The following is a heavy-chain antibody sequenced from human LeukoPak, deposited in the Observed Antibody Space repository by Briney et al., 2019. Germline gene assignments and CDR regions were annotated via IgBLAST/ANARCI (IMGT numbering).Heavy chain of an antibody. V-gene: IGHV4-39*01. CDR1: GGSISSSSYY. CDR3: ARTPTYYDILTGYEDAFDI. J-gene: IGHJ3*02. CDR2: IYYSGST. D-gene: IGHD3-9*01. Sequence: SETLSLTCTVSGGSISSSSYYWGWIRQPPGKGLEWIGSIYYSGSTYYSPSLKSRVTISVDTSKNQFSLKLSSVTAADTAVYYCARTPTYYDILTGYEDAFDIWGQGTMVTVSS.